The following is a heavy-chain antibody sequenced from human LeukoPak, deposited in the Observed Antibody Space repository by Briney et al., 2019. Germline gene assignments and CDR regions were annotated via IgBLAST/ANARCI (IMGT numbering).Heavy chain of an antibody. CDR1: GFIFDDYG. J-gene: IGHJ6*04. CDR3: AELGITMIGGV. CDR2: INWNGGRT. Sequence: PGGSLRLSCAASGFIFDDYGMSWVRQTPEKGLEWVSGINWNGGRTDYADSVKGRFTISRDNAEDSLYLQMNSLRAEDTAVYYCAELGITMIGGVWGKGTTVTISS. V-gene: IGHV3-20*04. D-gene: IGHD3-10*02.